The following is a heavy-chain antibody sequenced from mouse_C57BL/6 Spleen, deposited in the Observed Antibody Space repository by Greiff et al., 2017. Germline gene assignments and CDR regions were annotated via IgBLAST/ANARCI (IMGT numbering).Heavy chain of an antibody. Sequence: EVQLQQSGPELVKPGASVKIPCKASGYTFTDYNMDWVKQSHGKSLEWIGDINPNNGGTIYNQKFKGKATLTVDKSSSTAYMELRSLTSEDTAVYYCARSPSQLGRFAYWGQGTLVTVSA. CDR3: ARSPSQLGRFAY. D-gene: IGHD4-1*02. V-gene: IGHV1-18*01. CDR2: INPNNGGT. J-gene: IGHJ3*01. CDR1: GYTFTDYN.